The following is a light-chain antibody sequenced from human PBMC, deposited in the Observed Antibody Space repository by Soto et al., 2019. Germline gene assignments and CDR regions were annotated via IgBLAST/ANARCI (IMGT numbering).Light chain of an antibody. J-gene: IGLJ1*01. CDR1: SSDVGGYNF. V-gene: IGLV2-8*01. CDR2: EVN. Sequence: QSALTQPPSASGSPGQSVTISCTGTSSDVGGYNFVSWYQQHPGKAPKLVIYEVNKRPSGVPNRFSGSKSDNTASLTVSGLQDEDEADYYCISIVGDNHRDVFGTGTKLTVL. CDR3: ISIVGDNHRDV.